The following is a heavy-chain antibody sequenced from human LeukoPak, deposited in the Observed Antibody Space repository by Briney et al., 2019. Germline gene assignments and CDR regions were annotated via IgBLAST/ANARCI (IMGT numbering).Heavy chain of an antibody. V-gene: IGHV1-24*01. CDR1: GHTLTDLS. CDR3: ATGGIYSLLDY. CDR2: IDPEDGET. Sequence: ASVKVSCKVSGHTLTDLSTHRVRQAPGGGLEWMGTIDPEDGETIYAQKFQGRVTMTEDTATDTAYMELRSLRSEDTAVYYCATGGIYSLLDYWGQGTLVTVSS. J-gene: IGHJ4*02. D-gene: IGHD1-26*01.